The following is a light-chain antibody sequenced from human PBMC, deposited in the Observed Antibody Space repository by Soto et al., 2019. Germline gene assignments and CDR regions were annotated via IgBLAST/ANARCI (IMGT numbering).Light chain of an antibody. CDR3: QHYDNLLLT. J-gene: IGKJ4*01. CDR2: AAS. Sequence: DIQMTQSPSSLSASVGDRATITCQASQDINTYLNWYQQKPGKAPKLLIYAASKLESGVPSRFSGVGSGTDFTLTVTSLQPEDIATYFCQHYDNLLLTFGGGTKVEL. CDR1: QDINTY. V-gene: IGKV1-33*01.